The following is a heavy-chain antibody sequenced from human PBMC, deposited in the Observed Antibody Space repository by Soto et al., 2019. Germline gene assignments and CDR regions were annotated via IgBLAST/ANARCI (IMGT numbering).Heavy chain of an antibody. J-gene: IGHJ6*02. Sequence: SETLSLTCSISPADINSGRFTWTGIRQHGGRVLEWLGDDSRSGSTDYMPCLKSRLSISGNTSKNHFSHTLTSVTAADAAVYYGATIGVTGYLAVWGQGSTVTVSS. V-gene: IGHV4-31*03. D-gene: IGHD3-16*02. CDR3: ATIGVTGYLAV. CDR1: PADINSGRFT. CDR2: DSRSGST.